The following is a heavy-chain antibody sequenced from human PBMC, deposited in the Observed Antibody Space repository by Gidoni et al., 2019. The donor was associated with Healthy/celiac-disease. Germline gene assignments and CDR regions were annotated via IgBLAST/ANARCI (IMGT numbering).Heavy chain of an antibody. J-gene: IGHJ5*02. CDR2: ISSNGGST. CDR3: VKSQGSIAARRWCDP. V-gene: IGHV3-64D*06. CDR1: GFNFSSYA. D-gene: IGHD6-6*01. Sequence: EVQLVESGGGLVQPGGSLRLSCSASGFNFSSYAMHWVRQAPGKGLEYVSAISSNGGSTYYADSVKGRFTISRDNSKNTLYLQMSSLRAEDTAVYYCVKSQGSIAARRWCDPWGQGTLVTVSS.